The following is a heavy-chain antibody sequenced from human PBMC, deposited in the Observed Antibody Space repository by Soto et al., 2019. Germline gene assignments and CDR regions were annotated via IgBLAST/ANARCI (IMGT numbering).Heavy chain of an antibody. V-gene: IGHV4-39*01. J-gene: IGHJ5*02. CDR2: IYYSGST. D-gene: IGHD3-10*01. CDR3: ARRLRVRGGWFDP. CDR1: GGSISSSSYY. Sequence: QLQLQESGPGLVKPSETLSLTCTVSGGSISSSSYYWGWIRQPPGKGLEWIGSIYYSGSTYYNPSLKSRVTISVDTSKNQFFLKLSSVTAADTAVYYCARRLRVRGGWFDPWGQGTLVTVSS.